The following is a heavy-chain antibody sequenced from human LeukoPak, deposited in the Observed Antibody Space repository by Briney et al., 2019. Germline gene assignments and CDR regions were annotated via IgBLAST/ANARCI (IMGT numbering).Heavy chain of an antibody. D-gene: IGHD3-3*01. Sequence: SETLSLTCTVSGGSISSSSYYWGWIRQPPGKGLEWIGSIYYSGSTYYNPSLKSRVTISVDTSKNQFSLKLSSVTAADTAVYYCARGYYDFWSGYYTTGYYFDYWGQGTLVTVSS. J-gene: IGHJ4*02. CDR3: ARGYYDFWSGYYTTGYYFDY. V-gene: IGHV4-39*01. CDR1: GGSISSSSYY. CDR2: IYYSGST.